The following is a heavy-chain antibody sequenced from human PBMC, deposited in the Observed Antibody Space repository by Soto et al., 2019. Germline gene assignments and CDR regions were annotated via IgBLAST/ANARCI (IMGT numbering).Heavy chain of an antibody. D-gene: IGHD3-22*01. J-gene: IGHJ4*02. V-gene: IGHV1-69*13. CDR1: GGTFSSYA. CDR3: ARDFNYYDSRGYHGAHFDY. Sequence: SVKVSCKASGGTFSSYAISWVRQAPGQGLEWMGGIIPIFGTANYAQKFQGRVTITADESTSTAYMELSSLRSEDTAVYYCARDFNYYDSRGYHGAHFDYWGQGTLVTVSS. CDR2: IIPIFGTA.